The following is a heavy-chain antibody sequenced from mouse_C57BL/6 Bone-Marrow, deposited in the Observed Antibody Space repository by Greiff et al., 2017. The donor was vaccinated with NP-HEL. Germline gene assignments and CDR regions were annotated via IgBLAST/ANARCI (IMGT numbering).Heavy chain of an antibody. CDR2: IYPGSGNT. CDR1: GYSFTSYY. J-gene: IGHJ2*01. V-gene: IGHV1-66*01. CDR3: ARLLDY. Sequence: QVQLQQSGPELVKPGASVKISCKASGYSFTSYYIHWVKQRPGQGLAWIGWIYPGSGNTKYNEKFKGKATLTADTSSSTAYMQLSSLTSEDSAVYYCARLLDYWGQGTTLTVSS.